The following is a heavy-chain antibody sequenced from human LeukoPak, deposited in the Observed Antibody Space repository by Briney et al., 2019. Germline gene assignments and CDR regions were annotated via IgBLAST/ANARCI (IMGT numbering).Heavy chain of an antibody. V-gene: IGHV3-11*06. CDR1: GSTFSDYY. Sequence: GGSLRLSCAASGSTFSDYYMSGIRQAPGKGLEWVSYISSSSSYTNYADSVKGRFTISRDNAKNSLYLQMNSLRAEDTAVYYCAPGTYRYGYLFDYWGQGTLVTVFS. D-gene: IGHD5-18*01. CDR2: ISSSSSYT. CDR3: APGTYRYGYLFDY. J-gene: IGHJ4*02.